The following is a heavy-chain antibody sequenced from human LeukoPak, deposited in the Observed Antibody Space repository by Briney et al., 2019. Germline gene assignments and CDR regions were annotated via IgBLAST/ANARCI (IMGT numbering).Heavy chain of an antibody. V-gene: IGHV3-64*01. Sequence: GGSLRLSCAASGFTFTSYPMHWVRQAPGKGLEYVSAISSNGGSTYYAHSVKGRFTISRDNSKNTLYLQMGSLRAEDMAVYYCARGPVGLSALDSWGQGTLVTVSS. D-gene: IGHD2-15*01. CDR2: ISSNGGST. J-gene: IGHJ4*02. CDR3: ARGPVGLSALDS. CDR1: GFTFTSYP.